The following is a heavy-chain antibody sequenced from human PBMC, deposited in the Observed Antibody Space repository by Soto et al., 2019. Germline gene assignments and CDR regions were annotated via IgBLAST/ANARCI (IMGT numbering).Heavy chain of an antibody. V-gene: IGHV1-69*06. CDR1: GGTFSSYA. CDR2: IIPIFGTA. D-gene: IGHD3-22*01. J-gene: IGHJ6*02. Sequence: ASVKVSCKASGGTFSSYAISWVRQAPGQGLEWMGGIIPIFGTANYAQKFQGRVTITADKSTSTAYMELSSLRSEDTAVYYCAREDYDSSGYYYGMDVWGQGTTVTVSS. CDR3: AREDYDSSGYYYGMDV.